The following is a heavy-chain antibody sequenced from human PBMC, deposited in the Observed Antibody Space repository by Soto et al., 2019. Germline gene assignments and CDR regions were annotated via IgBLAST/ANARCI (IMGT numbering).Heavy chain of an antibody. V-gene: IGHV2-5*01. CDR3: GHRSNSFNFWGNDY. CDR1: GFSLIAGLG. J-gene: IGHJ4*02. Sequence: QITLKESGPALVKPTQTLTLTCTFSGFSLIAGLGVAWIRQPPGKAPEWLALVYWNGDKRYSPSLRHRLTITTHTSSIQVVLKMTNINSVDTATYYCGHRSNSFNFWGNDYCGQGILGTV. CDR2: VYWNGDK. D-gene: IGHD7-27*01.